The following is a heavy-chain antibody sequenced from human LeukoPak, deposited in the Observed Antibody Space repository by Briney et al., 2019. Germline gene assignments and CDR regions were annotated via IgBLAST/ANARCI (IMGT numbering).Heavy chain of an antibody. V-gene: IGHV4-4*02. J-gene: IGHJ4*02. D-gene: IGHD3-10*01. CDR1: GASISSSNW. CDR3: AKDSGLLIFDY. Sequence: SGTLSLTCAVSGASISSSNWWSWVRQPPGKGLEWIGEIYHTGSANYNPSLKSRVTISADKSKNQFSLQLSSVTAADTAVYYCAKDSGLLIFDYWGQGTLVTVSS. CDR2: IYHTGSA.